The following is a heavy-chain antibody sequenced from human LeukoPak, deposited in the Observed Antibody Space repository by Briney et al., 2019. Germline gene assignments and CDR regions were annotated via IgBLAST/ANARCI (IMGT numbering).Heavy chain of an antibody. J-gene: IGHJ5*02. Sequence: SGGSLRLSCAASGFTFSSYGMHWVRQAPGKGLEWVAFIRYDGSNKYYADSVKGRFTISRDNSKNTLYLQMNSLRAEDTAVYYCAKGLTYYDFWSGHSFDPWGQGTLVTVSS. CDR3: AKGLTYYDFWSGHSFDP. CDR2: IRYDGSNK. CDR1: GFTFSSYG. D-gene: IGHD3-3*01. V-gene: IGHV3-30*02.